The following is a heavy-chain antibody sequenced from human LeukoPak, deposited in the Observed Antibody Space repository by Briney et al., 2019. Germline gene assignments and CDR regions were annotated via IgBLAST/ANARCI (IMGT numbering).Heavy chain of an antibody. J-gene: IGHJ3*02. Sequence: PGGSLRLSCAASGFTFSSYAMSWVRPAPGKGLEWVSAISGSGGSTYYADSVKGRFTISRDNSKNTLYLQMNSLRAEDTAVYYCAKDHPIVPYYYDSSGYHDAFDIWGQGTMVTVSS. CDR3: AKDHPIVPYYYDSSGYHDAFDI. CDR1: GFTFSSYA. CDR2: ISGSGGST. D-gene: IGHD3-22*01. V-gene: IGHV3-23*01.